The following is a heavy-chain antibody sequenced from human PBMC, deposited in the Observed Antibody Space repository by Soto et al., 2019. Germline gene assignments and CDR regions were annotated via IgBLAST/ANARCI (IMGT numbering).Heavy chain of an antibody. V-gene: IGHV4-31*03. D-gene: IGHD3-3*01. CDR2: IYYSGST. J-gene: IGHJ5*02. CDR1: GGSISTGGHY. CDR3: ARLPYYDFWSGNWFDP. Sequence: SETLSLTCTVSGGSISTGGHYWNWIRQHPGKGLEWIGYIYYSGSTHYNPSLKSRVTISVDTSKNQFSLKLSSVTAADTAVYYCARLPYYDFWSGNWFDPWGQGTLVTVSS.